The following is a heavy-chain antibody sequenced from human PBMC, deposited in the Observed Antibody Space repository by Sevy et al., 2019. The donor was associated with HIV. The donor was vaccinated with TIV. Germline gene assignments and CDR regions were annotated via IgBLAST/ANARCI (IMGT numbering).Heavy chain of an antibody. Sequence: SENLSLTCTVSGGSISSGDYYWSWIRQPPGKGLEWIGYIYYSGSTYYNPSLKSRVTISVDTSKNQFSLKLSSVTAADTAVYYCARVDSGSYYEGAFDIWGQGTMVTVSS. CDR3: ARVDSGSYYEGAFDI. V-gene: IGHV4-30-4*01. CDR1: GGSISSGDYY. CDR2: IYYSGST. D-gene: IGHD1-26*01. J-gene: IGHJ3*02.